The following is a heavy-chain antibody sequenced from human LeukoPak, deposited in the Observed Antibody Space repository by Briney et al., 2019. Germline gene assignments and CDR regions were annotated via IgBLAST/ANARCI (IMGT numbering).Heavy chain of an antibody. CDR1: GYIFTDYY. Sequence: ASEKISCKASGYIFTDYYIHWVQQAPGKGLEYMGRVDPQTGETIYAEKFQGRVTITADTSTDTAYMELTGLKSEDTAVYFCATDDYGDYWARFWGQGSLVTVSS. J-gene: IGHJ4*02. V-gene: IGHV1-69-2*01. D-gene: IGHD4-17*01. CDR3: ATDDYGDYWARF. CDR2: VDPQTGET.